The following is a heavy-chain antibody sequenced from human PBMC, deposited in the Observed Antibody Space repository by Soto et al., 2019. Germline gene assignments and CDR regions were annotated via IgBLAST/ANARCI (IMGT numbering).Heavy chain of an antibody. CDR2: LDHQGYS. CDR1: GAPITSNY. Sequence: PSETLSLTCSVSGAPITSNYWTWIRQPPGKGLEWIGYLDHQGYSNYSPSLRSRVSMSIDTSKNQLSLKVHSVTAADTAVYYCGRVHVTGYFDWLDPWGQGTLVTVSS. J-gene: IGHJ5*02. V-gene: IGHV4-59*01. CDR3: GRVHVTGYFDWLDP. D-gene: IGHD3-9*01.